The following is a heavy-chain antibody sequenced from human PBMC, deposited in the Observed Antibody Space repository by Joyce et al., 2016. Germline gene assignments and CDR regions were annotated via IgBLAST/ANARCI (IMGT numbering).Heavy chain of an antibody. J-gene: IGHJ5*02. V-gene: IGHV3-74*03. CDR2: MSGDGKTK. D-gene: IGHD1-14*01. CDR3: LRDIQEPFTAVYKGWFDA. CDR1: GFTFSCDW. Sequence: EVQVVESAGGLVQPGGSLRLSCSASGFTFSCDWMHWARQAPEKGLVWRSFMSGDGKTKKYAGSVKERFTNTRDNAKNTRVLEMNSQRAEDTAVYYCLRDIQEPFTAVYKGWFDAWGQGALVTVAS.